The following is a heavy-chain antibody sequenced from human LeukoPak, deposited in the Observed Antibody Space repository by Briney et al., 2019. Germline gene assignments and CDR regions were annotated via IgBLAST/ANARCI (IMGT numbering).Heavy chain of an antibody. Sequence: GGSLRLSCAASGFTFSSYSMNWVRQAPGKGLEWVSSISSSSYIYYADSVKGRFTISRDNAKNSLYLQMNSLRAEDTAVYYCVRLREDSNSDYWGQGTLVTVSS. CDR3: VRLREDSNSDY. CDR2: ISSSSYI. D-gene: IGHD3-22*01. V-gene: IGHV3-21*01. J-gene: IGHJ4*02. CDR1: GFTFSSYS.